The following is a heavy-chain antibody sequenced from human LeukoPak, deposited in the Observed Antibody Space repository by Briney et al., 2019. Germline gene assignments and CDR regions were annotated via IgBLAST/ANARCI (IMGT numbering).Heavy chain of an antibody. V-gene: IGHV4-4*02. CDR2: IYHSGST. D-gene: IGHD7-27*01. Sequence: SETLSLTCGVSGDSISSTNWWSWVRQPPGKGLEWIGEIYHSGSTNYNPSLKSRVTISVGTSKNQFSLKLSSVTAADTAVYYCARGGTGHLDYWGQGTLVTVSS. CDR1: GDSISSTNW. J-gene: IGHJ4*02. CDR3: ARGGTGHLDY.